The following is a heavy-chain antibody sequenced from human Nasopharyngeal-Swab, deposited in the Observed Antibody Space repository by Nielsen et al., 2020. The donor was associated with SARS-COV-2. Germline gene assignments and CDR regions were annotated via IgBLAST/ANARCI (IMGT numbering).Heavy chain of an antibody. D-gene: IGHD2-15*01. J-gene: IGHJ5*02. V-gene: IGHV4-4*02. CDR3: ARVIAWFDP. Sequence: WICQPPGKGLEWIGEIYHSGSTNYNPSLKSRINISLDKSKNQFSLKLRSVTAADTAVYYCARVIAWFDPWGQGTLVTVSS. CDR2: IYHSGST.